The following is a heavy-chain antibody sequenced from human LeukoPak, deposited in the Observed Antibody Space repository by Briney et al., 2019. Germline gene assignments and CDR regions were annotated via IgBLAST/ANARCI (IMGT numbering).Heavy chain of an antibody. CDR1: GYTFTSYG. J-gene: IGHJ4*02. V-gene: IGHV1-18*01. CDR3: ARGHAAYCGGDCPGGY. Sequence: GASVKVSCKASGYTFTSYGISWVRQAPGQGLEWMGWISAYNGNTNYAQELQGRVTMTTDTSTSTAYMELRSLRSDDTAVYYCARGHAAYCGGDCPGGYWGQGTLVTVSS. D-gene: IGHD2-21*02. CDR2: ISAYNGNT.